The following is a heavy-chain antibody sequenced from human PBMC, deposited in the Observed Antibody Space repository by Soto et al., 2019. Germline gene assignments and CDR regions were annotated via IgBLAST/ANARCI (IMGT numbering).Heavy chain of an antibody. CDR2: TNSDGTDS. D-gene: IGHD3-22*01. CDR1: GFDFEDYA. Sequence: HLGGSLRLSCAAAGFDFEDYAMHWVRQVPGKGLEWVSLTNSDGTDSYYMDSVKGRFTISRDNAKSTLYLQMDRLRPEDTALYFCAKSLYYYDSSPLDHWGQGTLVTVSS. V-gene: IGHV3-43D*04. J-gene: IGHJ4*02. CDR3: AKSLYYYDSSPLDH.